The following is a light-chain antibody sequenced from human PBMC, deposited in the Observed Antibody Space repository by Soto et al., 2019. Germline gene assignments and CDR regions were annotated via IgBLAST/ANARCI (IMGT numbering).Light chain of an antibody. CDR3: QQYHNCHPQYT. V-gene: IGKV3-15*01. Sequence: EIVMMQSPASLSVSPGDGATLSCRASQSVASNVAWYQQKPGQGPRLLIHGASTRAVGVPARFSGSGSGTDFTLTISSLQSEDFAVYYCQQYHNCHPQYTFGQGTKLQSK. CDR1: QSVASN. J-gene: IGKJ2*01. CDR2: GAS.